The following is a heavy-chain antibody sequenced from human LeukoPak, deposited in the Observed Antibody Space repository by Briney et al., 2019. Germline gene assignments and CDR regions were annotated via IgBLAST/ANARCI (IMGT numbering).Heavy chain of an antibody. CDR3: AKDSTPVAGTPTIFDY. J-gene: IGHJ4*02. Sequence: GRSLRLSCAASGFTFDDYAMHWVRQAPGKGLEWVSGISWNSGSIGYADSVKGRFTISRNNAKNSLYLQMNSLRAEDTALYYCAKDSTPVAGTPTIFDYWGQGTLVTVSS. V-gene: IGHV3-9*01. CDR2: ISWNSGSI. D-gene: IGHD6-19*01. CDR1: GFTFDDYA.